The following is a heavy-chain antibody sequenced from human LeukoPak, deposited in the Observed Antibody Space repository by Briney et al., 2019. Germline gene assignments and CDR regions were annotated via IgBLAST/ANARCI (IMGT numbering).Heavy chain of an antibody. D-gene: IGHD5-12*01. Sequence: SVTVSCTASGGTFSSYAISWVRQAPGQGLEWMGGIIPIFGTANYAQKFQGRVTITADESTSTAYMELSSLRSEDTAVYYCARDVYSGYGVFDYWGQGTLSPSPQ. CDR2: IIPIFGTA. CDR1: GGTFSSYA. J-gene: IGHJ4*02. V-gene: IGHV1-69*13. CDR3: ARDVYSGYGVFDY.